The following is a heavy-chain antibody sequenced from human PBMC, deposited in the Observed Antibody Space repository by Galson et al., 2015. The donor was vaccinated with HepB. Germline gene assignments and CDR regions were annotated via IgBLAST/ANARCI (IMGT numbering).Heavy chain of an antibody. J-gene: IGHJ4*02. CDR2: IKHDGNEE. V-gene: IGHV3-7*01. CDR3: ARDGYLLSHYLDY. D-gene: IGHD5-12*01. Sequence: SLRLSCAASGFTFNTYLMSWVRQTPGKGLEWVATIKHDGNEEFYVDSVKGRFTISRDNARNSLYLQMSSLRVEDTAVYYCARDGYLLSHYLDYWGQGALVTVSS. CDR1: GFTFNTYL.